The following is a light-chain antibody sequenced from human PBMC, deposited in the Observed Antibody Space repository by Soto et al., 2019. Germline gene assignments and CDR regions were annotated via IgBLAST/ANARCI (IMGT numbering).Light chain of an antibody. CDR3: QQLHSFPLT. V-gene: IGKV1-9*01. Sequence: IQFTRSPSSLSASIGDRVTITCRTSQDFSNFLAWYQQKPGRAPKIVMYDASTLQSGVPSRFSGSGSGTEFTLTLSSLQPEDFATYYCQQLHSFPLTFGGRTKVDIK. J-gene: IGKJ4*01. CDR2: DAS. CDR1: QDFSNF.